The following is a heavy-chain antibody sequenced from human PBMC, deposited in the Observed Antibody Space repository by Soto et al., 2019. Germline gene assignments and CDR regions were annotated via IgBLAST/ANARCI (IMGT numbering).Heavy chain of an antibody. Sequence: EVQLVESGGGLVQRGGSLKLSCAVSGFTFSGSAMHWVRQASGKGLEWVGRIRSKSNSYATAYAASVKGRFTISRDDSKNTAYLQMNSLKTEDTAVYYCTRGYGDYVRDYWGQGTLVTVSS. CDR2: IRSKSNSYAT. CDR1: GFTFSGSA. D-gene: IGHD4-17*01. V-gene: IGHV3-73*01. J-gene: IGHJ4*02. CDR3: TRGYGDYVRDY.